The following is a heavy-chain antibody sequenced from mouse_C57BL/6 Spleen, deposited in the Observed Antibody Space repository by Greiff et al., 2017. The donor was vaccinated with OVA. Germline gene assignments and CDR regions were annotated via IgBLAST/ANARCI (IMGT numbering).Heavy chain of an antibody. J-gene: IGHJ2*01. CDR2: INPSNGGT. CDR3: ARFHSSGLYYFDY. V-gene: IGHV1-53*01. CDR1: GYTFPSYW. Sequence: QVQLQQPGTELVKPGASVKLSCKASGYTFPSYWMHWVKQRPGQGLEWIGNINPSNGGTNYNEKFKSKATLTVDKSSSTAYMQLSSLTSEDSAVYYCARFHSSGLYYFDYWGQGTTLTVSS. D-gene: IGHD3-2*02.